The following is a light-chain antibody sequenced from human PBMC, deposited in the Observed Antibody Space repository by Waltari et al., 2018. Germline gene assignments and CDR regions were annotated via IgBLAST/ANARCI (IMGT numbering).Light chain of an antibody. CDR1: QSLVHSDGNTH. V-gene: IGKV2-30*02. Sequence: DVVMTQSPLSLPVTLGQPASISCKSSQSLVHSDGNTHLNWFHQRPGQSPRRLIYRVSTRDSGVPDRFSGSGSGTDFTLKISRVEAEDVGVYYCMQGTHWPYTFGQGTKLDIK. J-gene: IGKJ2*01. CDR3: MQGTHWPYT. CDR2: RVS.